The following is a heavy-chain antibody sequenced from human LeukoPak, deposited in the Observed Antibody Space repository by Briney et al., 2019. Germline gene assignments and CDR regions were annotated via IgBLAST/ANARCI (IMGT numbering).Heavy chain of an antibody. D-gene: IGHD3-22*01. V-gene: IGHV3-48*03. Sequence: GGSLRLSCAASGFTFSSYEMNWVRQAPGKGLEWVSYISSSGSTIYYADSVKGRFTISRDNAKNSLYLQMNSLRAEDTAVYYCARGDYYYYDSSGYNSDYWGQGTLVTVSS. CDR2: ISSSGSTI. J-gene: IGHJ4*02. CDR1: GFTFSSYE. CDR3: ARGDYYYYDSSGYNSDY.